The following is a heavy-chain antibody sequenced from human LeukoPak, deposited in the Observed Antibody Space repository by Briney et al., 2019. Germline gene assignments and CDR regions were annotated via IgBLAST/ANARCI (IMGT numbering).Heavy chain of an antibody. CDR1: GGSISSYC. CDR3: ARVTKYYYGSGSYFKYNWFDP. CDR2: IYYSGST. D-gene: IGHD3-10*01. V-gene: IGHV4-59*01. J-gene: IGHJ5*02. Sequence: SETLSLTCTVSGGSISSYCWSWIRQPPGKGLEWIGYIYYSGSTNYNPSLKSRVTISVDTSKNQFSLKLSSVTAADTAVYYCARVTKYYYGSGSYFKYNWFDPWGQGTLVTVSS.